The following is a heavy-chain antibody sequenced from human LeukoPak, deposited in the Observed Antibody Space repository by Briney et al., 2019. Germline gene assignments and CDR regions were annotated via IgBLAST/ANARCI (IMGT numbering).Heavy chain of an antibody. V-gene: IGHV3-30*04. CDR3: ARREQQLIDY. CDR2: IGYDGSQR. D-gene: IGHD6-13*01. Sequence: PGGSLRLSCLTSGFTFSSYSMHWVRRAPGKGLEWVAVIGYDGSQRYYADSVKGRLTVSRDNSKNTLYLQINSLRFEDTAIYYCARREQQLIDYWGQGTLVTVSS. J-gene: IGHJ4*02. CDR1: GFTFSSYS.